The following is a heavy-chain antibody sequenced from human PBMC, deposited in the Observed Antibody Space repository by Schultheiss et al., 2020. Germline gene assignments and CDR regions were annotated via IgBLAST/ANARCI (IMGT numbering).Heavy chain of an antibody. V-gene: IGHV4-31*03. Sequence: SETLSLTCTVSGGSISSGGYYWSWIRQHPGKGLEWIGYIYYSGSTYYNPSLKSRVTISVDTSKNQFSLKLSSVTAEDTAVYYCARDRLAARPSSSYYYYGMDVWGQGTTVTVSS. CDR1: GGSISSGGYY. D-gene: IGHD6-6*01. J-gene: IGHJ6*02. CDR3: ARDRLAARPSSSYYYYGMDV. CDR2: IYYSGST.